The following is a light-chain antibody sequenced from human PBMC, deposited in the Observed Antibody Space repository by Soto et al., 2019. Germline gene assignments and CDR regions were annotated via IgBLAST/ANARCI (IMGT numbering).Light chain of an antibody. CDR1: QSVSGNS. J-gene: IGKJ2*01. CDR2: GAS. CDR3: QHYGRSPKT. V-gene: IGKV3-20*01. Sequence: EIVLTQSPGTLSLSLGERATLSCRASQSVSGNSLAWYQQKPGQAPRLLIFGASGRASGIPDRFSGSGFWTSFRLPISRLEPEDFAVYYCQHYGRSPKTFGQGTKLEI.